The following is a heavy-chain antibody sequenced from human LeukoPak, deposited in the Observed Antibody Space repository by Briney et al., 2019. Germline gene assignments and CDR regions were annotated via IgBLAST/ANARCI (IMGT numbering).Heavy chain of an antibody. D-gene: IGHD6-13*01. V-gene: IGHV5-51*01. CDR1: GYSFTSYW. J-gene: IGHJ3*02. Sequence: GESLKTSCKGSGYSFTSYWIGWVRQMPGKGLEWMAIINPGDSDTRYSPSFQGQVTVSADESITTAYLQWSSLKASDTAIYYCARRGSSWAGGDAFDIWGQGTMVTVSS. CDR2: INPGDSDT. CDR3: ARRGSSWAGGDAFDI.